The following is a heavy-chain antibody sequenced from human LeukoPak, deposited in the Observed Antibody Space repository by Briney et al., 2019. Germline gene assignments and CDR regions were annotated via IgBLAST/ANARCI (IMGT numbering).Heavy chain of an antibody. Sequence: SETLSLTCTVSGGSISSGGYYWSWIRQHPGKGLEWIGYIYYSGSTYYNPSLKSRVTISVDTSKNQFSLKLSSVTAADTAVYYCARALMITFGGVIRFDPWGQGTLVTVSS. V-gene: IGHV4-31*03. J-gene: IGHJ5*02. CDR2: IYYSGST. CDR1: GGSISSGGYY. D-gene: IGHD3-16*02. CDR3: ARALMITFGGVIRFDP.